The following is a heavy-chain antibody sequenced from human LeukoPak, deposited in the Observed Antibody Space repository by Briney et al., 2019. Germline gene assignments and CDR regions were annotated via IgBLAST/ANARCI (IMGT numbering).Heavy chain of an antibody. D-gene: IGHD3-22*01. CDR1: GDPITSGVHY. CDR3: ARGGDGMIVVDVYFDY. V-gene: IGHV4-61*02. J-gene: IGHJ4*02. CDR2: IYTSGST. Sequence: PSQTLSLTCTVSGDPITSGVHYWSWIRQPAGKGLEWIGRIYTSGSTNYNPSLKSRVTISVDTSKNQFSLKLSSVTAADTAVYYCARGGDGMIVVDVYFDYWGQGTLVTVSS.